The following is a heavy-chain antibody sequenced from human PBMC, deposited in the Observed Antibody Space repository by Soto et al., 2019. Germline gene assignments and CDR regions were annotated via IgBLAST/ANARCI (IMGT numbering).Heavy chain of an antibody. CDR3: ARSPYSSSPRHDAFDI. CDR2: INAGNGNT. D-gene: IGHD6-13*01. V-gene: IGHV1-3*01. J-gene: IGHJ3*02. Sequence: GASVKVSCKASGYTFTSYAMHWVRQAPGQRLEWMGWINAGNGNTKYSQKFQGRVTITRDTSASTAYMELSSLRSEDTAVYYCARSPYSSSPRHDAFDIWGQGTTVTVSS. CDR1: GYTFTSYA.